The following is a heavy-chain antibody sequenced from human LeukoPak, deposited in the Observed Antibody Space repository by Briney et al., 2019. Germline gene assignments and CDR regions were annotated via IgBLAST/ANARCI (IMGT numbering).Heavy chain of an antibody. D-gene: IGHD6-19*01. Sequence: PSETLSLTCTVSGYSISSGYYWGWIRQPPGKGLEWIGSIYHSGSTYYNPSLKSRVTISINTSKNQFSLKLSSVTAADTAVYYCARAGGSGLIDYWGQGTLVTVSS. J-gene: IGHJ4*02. CDR2: IYHSGST. CDR1: GYSISSGYY. CDR3: ARAGGSGLIDY. V-gene: IGHV4-38-2*02.